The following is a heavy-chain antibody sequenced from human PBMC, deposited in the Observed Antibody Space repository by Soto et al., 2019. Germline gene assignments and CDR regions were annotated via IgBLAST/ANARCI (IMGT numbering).Heavy chain of an antibody. D-gene: IGHD1-26*01. V-gene: IGHV3-48*02. CDR2: ISSSSSTI. J-gene: IGHJ6*02. CDR3: ARRYRVRGRDYYGLDV. CDR1: GFTFSSYS. Sequence: EVQLVESGGGLVQPGGSLRLSCAASGFTFSSYSMNWVRQAPGKGLEWVSYISSSSSTIYYADSVKGRFTISRDNAKNSLYLQMNSLRDEDTAVYYCARRYRVRGRDYYGLDVWGQGTTVTVSS.